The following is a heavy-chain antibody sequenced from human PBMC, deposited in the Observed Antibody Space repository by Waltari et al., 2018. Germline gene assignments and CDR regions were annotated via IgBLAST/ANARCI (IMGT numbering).Heavy chain of an antibody. CDR2: ICSDGTSE. D-gene: IGHD6-13*01. J-gene: IGHJ6*02. V-gene: IGHV3-74*01. CDR3: AKVAPRTYRSPVPGRDYYYGMDV. Sequence: EVRLVESGGGLVQPGESLRLSCAASGFTFSRFWMHWVRQAPGKGLVWVARICSDGTSERYADSVKGRFTIARDNAKNTLYLQMKRLRVEDTAVYYCAKVAPRTYRSPVPGRDYYYGMDVWGQGTTVTVFS. CDR1: GFTFSRFW.